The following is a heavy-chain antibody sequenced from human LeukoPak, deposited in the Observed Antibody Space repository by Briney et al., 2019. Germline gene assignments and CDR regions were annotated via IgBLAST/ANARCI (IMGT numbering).Heavy chain of an antibody. CDR2: IYYSGST. CDR1: GGSISSYY. D-gene: IGHD3-10*01. CDR3: ARYYGSYNWFDP. J-gene: IGHJ5*02. Sequence: SETLSLTCTVSGGSISSYYWSWVRQPPGKGLEWIGYIYYSGSTNYNPSLKSRVTISVDTSKNQFSLKLSSVTAADTAVYYCARYYGSYNWFDPWGQGTLITVSS. V-gene: IGHV4-59*01.